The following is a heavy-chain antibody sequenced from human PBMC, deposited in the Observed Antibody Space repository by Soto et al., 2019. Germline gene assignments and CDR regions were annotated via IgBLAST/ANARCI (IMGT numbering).Heavy chain of an antibody. V-gene: IGHV4-59*08. Sequence: SETLSLTCTVSGGSISSYYWSWIRQPPGKGLEWIGYIYYSGSTNYNPSLKSRVTISVDASKNQFSLKLSSVTAADTAVYYCARHWGLGADYWGQGTLVTVSS. CDR3: ARHWGLGADY. CDR2: IYYSGST. CDR1: GGSISSYY. J-gene: IGHJ4*02. D-gene: IGHD3-16*01.